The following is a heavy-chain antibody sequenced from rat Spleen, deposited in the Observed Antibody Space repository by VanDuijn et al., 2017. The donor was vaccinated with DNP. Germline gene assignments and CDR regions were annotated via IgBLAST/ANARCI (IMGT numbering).Heavy chain of an antibody. J-gene: IGHJ2*01. Sequence: EVQVLESGGGLVRPGNSLKLSCATSGFTFSSAWMYWYRQFPEKRLEWVARIKPKANNYATDYTESVKGRFTITRDDSKNSIYLQMNNLKEEDTAIYYCAWPSTWGKGVMVTVSS. CDR1: GFTFSSAW. D-gene: IGHD1-10*01. CDR3: AWPST. V-gene: IGHV6-6*01. CDR2: IKPKANNYAT.